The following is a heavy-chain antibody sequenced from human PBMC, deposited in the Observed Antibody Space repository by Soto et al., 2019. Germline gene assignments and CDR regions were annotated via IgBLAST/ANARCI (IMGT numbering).Heavy chain of an antibody. CDR3: AREVAGNFDY. V-gene: IGHV3-30-3*01. CDR1: GFTFXXYA. Sequence: PGGSLRLSCAASGFTFXXYAMHWVLHAPGKGLEWVAVISYDGSNKYYADSVTGRFTISRENSKNTLYLQMNSLRAEDTAVYYCAREVAGNFDYWGQGTLVTVSS. J-gene: IGHJ4*02. CDR2: ISYDGSNK. D-gene: IGHD6-19*01.